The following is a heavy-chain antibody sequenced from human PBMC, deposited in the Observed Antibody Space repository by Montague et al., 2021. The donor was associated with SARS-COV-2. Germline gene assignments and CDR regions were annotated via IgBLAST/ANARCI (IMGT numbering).Heavy chain of an antibody. J-gene: IGHJ4*02. V-gene: IGHV3-48*03. CDR2: ISSSGGSI. D-gene: IGHD2-21*02. CDR1: GFAFSSYE. CDR3: AREVAGYHGDCNDY. Sequence: SLRLSCAASGFAFSSYEMNWVRQAPGKGLEWIAYISSSGGSIQYADFMMGRFTISRDNARNSLYLQMNSLRAEDTAVYYCAREVAGYHGDCNDYWGQGTLVTVSS.